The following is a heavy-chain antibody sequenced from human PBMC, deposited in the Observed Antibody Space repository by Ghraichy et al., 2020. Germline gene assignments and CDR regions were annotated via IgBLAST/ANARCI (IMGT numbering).Heavy chain of an antibody. D-gene: IGHD1-26*01. CDR3: AKDTPYSVSGFDS. Sequence: GGSLRLSCAASGFTFSNYAVSWVRQAPGKGLERVSSIVGGGGDTYYADSVKGRFIISRDNSKNTLYLQMNGLRAEDTAVYYCAKDTPYSVSGFDSWGQGTLVTVSS. CDR1: GFTFSNYA. CDR2: IVGGGGDT. J-gene: IGHJ4*02. V-gene: IGHV3-23*01.